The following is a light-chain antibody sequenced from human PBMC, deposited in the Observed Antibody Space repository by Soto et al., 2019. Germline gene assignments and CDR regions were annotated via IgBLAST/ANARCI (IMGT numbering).Light chain of an antibody. CDR2: DAS. V-gene: IGKV1-13*02. CDR3: XXFNSYPLT. Sequence: GDRVTITCRASQVISNTLAWYQQKPGKVPQLLIFDASTLESGVPSRFSGSGSGTDFTLTISSLQPEDFATYFCXXFNSYPLTFGQGTRLEIK. CDR1: QVISNT. J-gene: IGKJ5*01.